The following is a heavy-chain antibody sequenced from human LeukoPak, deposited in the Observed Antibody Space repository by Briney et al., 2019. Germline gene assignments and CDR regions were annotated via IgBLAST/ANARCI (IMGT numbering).Heavy chain of an antibody. Sequence: GGSPRLSCAASGYTFDDYGMSWVRQAPGKGLEWVSGINWNGGSTGYADSVKGRFTISRDNAKNSLYLQMNSLRAEDTALYYCARDYEEATGDAFDIWGQGTMVTVSS. J-gene: IGHJ3*02. CDR1: GYTFDDYG. V-gene: IGHV3-20*04. D-gene: IGHD5-12*01. CDR3: ARDYEEATGDAFDI. CDR2: INWNGGST.